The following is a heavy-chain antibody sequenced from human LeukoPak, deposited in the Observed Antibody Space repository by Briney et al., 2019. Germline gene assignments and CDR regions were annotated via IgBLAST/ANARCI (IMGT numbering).Heavy chain of an antibody. CDR3: ARGFEFVGAIDY. CDR1: GGSISSGSYY. V-gene: IGHV4-61*02. D-gene: IGHD1-26*01. CDR2: IYTSGST. J-gene: IGHJ4*02. Sequence: SETLSLTCTVSGGSISSGSYYWSWIRQPAGKGLEWIGRIYTSGSTNYNPSLRGRVTISVDTSKNQFSLKLSSVTAADTAVYYCARGFEFVGAIDYWGQGTLVTVSS.